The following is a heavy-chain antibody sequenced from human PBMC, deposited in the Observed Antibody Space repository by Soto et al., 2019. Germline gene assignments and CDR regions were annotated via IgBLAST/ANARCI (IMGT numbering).Heavy chain of an antibody. Sequence: MRLSCAASGFTFDDYAMHWFRQAPGKGLEWVSLISWDGGSTYYADSVNGRFTISRDNSNNSTYLQMNCLRAEDTALYDCAKGMEGVVVVPAAIQYGMDVWGQGTTVTVSS. V-gene: IGHV3-43D*04. CDR1: GFTFDDYA. CDR3: AKGMEGVVVVPAAIQYGMDV. CDR2: ISWDGGST. D-gene: IGHD2-2*02. J-gene: IGHJ6*02.